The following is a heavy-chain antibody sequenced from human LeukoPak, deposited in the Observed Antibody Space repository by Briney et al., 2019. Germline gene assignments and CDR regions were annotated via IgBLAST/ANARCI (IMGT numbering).Heavy chain of an antibody. CDR3: GTTVTTGVADY. V-gene: IGHV3-66*01. J-gene: IGHJ4*02. CDR2: IYSGGST. CDR1: GFTVSSNY. Sequence: PGGSLRLSCAASGFTVSSNYISWVRQAPEKGLEWVSVIYSGGSTYYADSVKGRFTISRDNSKNTLYLQMNSLRAEDTAVYYCGTTVTTGVADYWGQGTLVTVSS. D-gene: IGHD4-17*01.